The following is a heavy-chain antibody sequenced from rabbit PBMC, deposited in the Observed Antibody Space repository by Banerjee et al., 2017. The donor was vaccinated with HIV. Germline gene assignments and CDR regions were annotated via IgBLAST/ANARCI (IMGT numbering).Heavy chain of an antibody. J-gene: IGHJ4*01. Sequence: QEQLEESGGGLVKPEGSLTLTCKASGFSFSSDSDMCWVRQAPGKGLELIACIYTGGSGVTYYASWAKGRVAISSASSTTVTLQMTSLTAADTATYFCARGGYSYGDYGYGLWGQGTLVTVS. CDR2: IYTGGSGVT. CDR1: GFSFSSDSD. V-gene: IGHV1S45*01. D-gene: IGHD6-1*01. CDR3: ARGGYSYGDYGYGL.